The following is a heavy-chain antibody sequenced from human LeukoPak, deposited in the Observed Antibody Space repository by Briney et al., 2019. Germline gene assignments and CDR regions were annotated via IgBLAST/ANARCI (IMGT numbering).Heavy chain of an antibody. CDR3: ARVAICGGDCYFVTDWFDS. V-gene: IGHV1-2*02. CDR2: INPNSGGT. Sequence: ASVKVSCKASGYTFTGYYMHWVRQAPGQGLEWMGWINPNSGGTNYAQKFQGRVTMTRDMSTSTVYMELSSLRSEDTAVYYCARVAICGGDCYFVTDWFDSWGQGTLVTVSS. J-gene: IGHJ5*01. D-gene: IGHD2-21*02. CDR1: GYTFTGYY.